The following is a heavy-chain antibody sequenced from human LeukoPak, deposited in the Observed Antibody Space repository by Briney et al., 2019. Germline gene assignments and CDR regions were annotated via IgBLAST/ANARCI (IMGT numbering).Heavy chain of an antibody. CDR3: ARPPQYSGSYADYYYYGMDV. CDR2: IYSGGST. D-gene: IGHD1-26*01. Sequence: PGGSLRLSCAASRFTVSSNYMSWVRQAPGKGLEWVSVIYSGGSTYYADSVKGRFTISRDNSKNTLFLQMNSLRAEDTAVYYCARPPQYSGSYADYYYYGMDVWGQGTTVTVSS. CDR1: RFTVSSNY. V-gene: IGHV3-66*02. J-gene: IGHJ6*02.